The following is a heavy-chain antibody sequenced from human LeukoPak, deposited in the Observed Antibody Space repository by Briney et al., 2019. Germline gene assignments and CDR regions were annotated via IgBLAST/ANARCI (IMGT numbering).Heavy chain of an antibody. D-gene: IGHD5-24*01. V-gene: IGHV3-48*01. CDR3: ARDYKYAFDN. J-gene: IGHJ4*02. Sequence: GGSLRLSCAASGFTFSDYSMNWVRQAPGKGLEWISYIGIDSGNTNYADSVKGRFTISGDKAKNSLYLQMSSLRVEGTAVYYCARDYKYAFDNWGQGTLVTVSS. CDR2: IGIDSGNT. CDR1: GFTFSDYS.